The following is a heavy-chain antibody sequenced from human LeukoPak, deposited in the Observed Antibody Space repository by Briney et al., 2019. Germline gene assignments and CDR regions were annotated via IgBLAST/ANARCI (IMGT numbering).Heavy chain of an antibody. CDR3: ARVPDCSGGSCYAGSADAFDI. J-gene: IGHJ3*02. CDR1: GFTFSSYA. Sequence: PGGSLRLSCAASGFTFSSYAMHWVRQAPGKGLEWVAVISYDGSNKYYADSVKGRFTISRDNSKNTLYLQMNSLRAEDTAVYYCARVPDCSGGSCYAGSADAFDIWGQGTMVTVS. D-gene: IGHD2-15*01. V-gene: IGHV3-30*04. CDR2: ISYDGSNK.